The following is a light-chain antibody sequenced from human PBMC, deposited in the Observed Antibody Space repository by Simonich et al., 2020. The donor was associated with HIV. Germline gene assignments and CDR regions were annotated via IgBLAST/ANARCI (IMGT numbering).Light chain of an antibody. CDR3: CSYAGSSTFWV. CDR1: SSDVGGYNY. Sequence: QSALTQPRSVSGSPGQSVTISCTGTSSDVGGYNYVSWYQQYPGKAPKLMIYDVTKRPSGVSNRFSGSSSGNTASLTISGLQAEDEADYYCCSYAGSSTFWVFGGGTKLTVL. J-gene: IGLJ3*02. V-gene: IGLV2-11*01. CDR2: DVT.